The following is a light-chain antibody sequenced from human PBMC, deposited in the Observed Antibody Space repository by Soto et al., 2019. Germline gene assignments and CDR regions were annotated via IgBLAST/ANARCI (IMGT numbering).Light chain of an antibody. CDR3: QQRSNWPRT. J-gene: IGKJ3*01. V-gene: IGKV3-11*01. CDR2: DAS. CDR1: QSVSSY. Sequence: EIVLTQSPATLSLSPGERATLSCRASQSVSSYLAWYQQKPGQAPRLLIYDASNRATGIPARFCGSGSGTDFTLTISSLEPEDFAVYYCQQRSNWPRTFGPGTKVDIK.